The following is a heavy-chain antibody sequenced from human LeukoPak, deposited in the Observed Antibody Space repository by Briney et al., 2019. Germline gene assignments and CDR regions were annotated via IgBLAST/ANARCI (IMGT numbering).Heavy chain of an antibody. CDR3: AKTVATIYYYGMDV. V-gene: IGHV3-23*01. D-gene: IGHD5-12*01. J-gene: IGHJ6*02. CDR2: ISGSGGST. Sequence: GGSLRLSCAASGFAFSSYAMSWVRQAPGKGLEWVSAISGSGGSTYYADSVKGRFTISRDNSKNTLYLQMNSLRAEDTAVYYCAKTVATIYYYGMDVWGQGTTVTVSS. CDR1: GFAFSSYA.